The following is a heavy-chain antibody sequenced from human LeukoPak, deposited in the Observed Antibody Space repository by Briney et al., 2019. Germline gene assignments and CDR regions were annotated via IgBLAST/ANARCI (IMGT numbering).Heavy chain of an antibody. Sequence: ASVKVSCKASGYTLTSYDINWVRQATGQGLEWMGWMNPNSGNTGYAQKFQGRVTMTRNTSISTAYMELSSLRSEDTAVYYCARPAILHDWFDPWGQGTLVTVSS. V-gene: IGHV1-8*01. CDR3: ARPAILHDWFDP. J-gene: IGHJ5*02. CDR2: MNPNSGNT. CDR1: GYTLTSYD. D-gene: IGHD2-2*01.